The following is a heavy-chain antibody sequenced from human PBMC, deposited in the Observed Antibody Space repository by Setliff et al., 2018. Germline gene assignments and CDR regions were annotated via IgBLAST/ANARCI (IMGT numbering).Heavy chain of an antibody. J-gene: IGHJ4*02. CDR3: AASGTYFPFDY. V-gene: IGHV5-51*01. Sequence: GESLKISCKGSGYTFTNYWIGWVRQMPGKGLEWMGLIYPGDSDTRYSPSFQGQVTISVDKSSNTAYLQWSSLKASDTAMYYCAASGTYFPFDYWGQGTLVTVSS. CDR1: GYTFTNYW. CDR2: IYPGDSDT. D-gene: IGHD1-26*01.